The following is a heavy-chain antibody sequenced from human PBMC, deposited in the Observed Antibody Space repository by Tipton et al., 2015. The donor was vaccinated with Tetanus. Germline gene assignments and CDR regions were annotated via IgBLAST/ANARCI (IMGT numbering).Heavy chain of an antibody. Sequence: TLSLTCSVSGVSIKGGGFYWTWIRQPPGKGLEWIGYNYSPGTTSYAPSLRGRATISFDSVKNHFSLSLSSVTAADTAMYYCARDGGNYFYYGMNVWGQGAAVTVS. CDR2: NYSPGTT. CDR3: ARDGGNYFYYGMNV. J-gene: IGHJ6*02. V-gene: IGHV4-31*03. CDR1: GVSIKGGGFY.